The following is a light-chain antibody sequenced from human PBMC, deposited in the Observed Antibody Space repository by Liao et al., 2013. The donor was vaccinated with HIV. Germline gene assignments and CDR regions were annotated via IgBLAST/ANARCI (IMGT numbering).Light chain of an antibody. Sequence: SYVLTQPPSVSVAPGKTARITCGGNNIGSKSVHWYQQKPGQAPVLVIYYDSDRPSGIPERFSGSNSGSTATLTISRVEVGDEADYYCHVWDRSSDVVFGGGTKLTVL. J-gene: IGLJ2*01. CDR3: HVWDRSSDVV. CDR1: NIGSKS. V-gene: IGLV3-21*01. CDR2: YDS.